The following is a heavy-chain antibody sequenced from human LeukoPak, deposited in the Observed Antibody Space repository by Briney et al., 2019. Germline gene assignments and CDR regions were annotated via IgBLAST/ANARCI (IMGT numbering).Heavy chain of an antibody. CDR3: ATVGPAVADNYFDY. V-gene: IGHV1-8*01. CDR2: MNPNSGNT. CDR1: GYTFTSYD. Sequence: ASVKVSCKASGYTFTSYDINWVRQATGQGLEWMGWMNPNSGNTGYAQKFQGRVTMTRNTSISTAYMELSSLRSEDTAVYYCATVGPAVADNYFDYWGQGTLVTVSS. D-gene: IGHD6-19*01. J-gene: IGHJ4*02.